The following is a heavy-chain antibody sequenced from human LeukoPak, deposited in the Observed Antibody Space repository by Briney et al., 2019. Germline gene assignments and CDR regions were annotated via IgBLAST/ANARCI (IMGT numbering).Heavy chain of an antibody. J-gene: IGHJ2*01. Sequence: PSETLSLTCAVYGGSFSGYYWSWIRQPPGKGLEWIGEINHSGSTNYNPSLKSRVTISVDTSKNQFSLKLSSVAAADTAVYYCARGGVASGAIQRYFDLWGRGTQVTVSS. V-gene: IGHV4-34*01. CDR3: ARGGVASGAIQRYFDL. D-gene: IGHD2-2*02. CDR2: INHSGST. CDR1: GGSFSGYY.